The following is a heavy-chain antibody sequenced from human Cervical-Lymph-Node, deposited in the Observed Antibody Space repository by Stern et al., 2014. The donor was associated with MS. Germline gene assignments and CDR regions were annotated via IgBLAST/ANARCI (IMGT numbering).Heavy chain of an antibody. CDR1: GYTFTAFA. V-gene: IGHV1-3*01. D-gene: IGHD1-26*01. J-gene: IGHJ5*02. CDR2: INAANGDT. Sequence: QVQLVQSGAEVKKPGASVKVSCKASGYTFTAFAIHWVRQAPGQRLEWMGWINAANGDTKYSQNFQGRVTRTSDTSATTAYMELNSLRSEDTAVYYCAREKHTTFVLWGQGTLVTVSS. CDR3: AREKHTTFVL.